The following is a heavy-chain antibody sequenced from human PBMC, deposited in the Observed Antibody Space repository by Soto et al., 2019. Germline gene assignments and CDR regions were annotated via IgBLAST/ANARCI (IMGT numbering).Heavy chain of an antibody. Sequence: ASVKVSYKASGYTFTDYYIHWVRQAPGQGLEWMAWINPISGGTNYAQKFQGRVTMTRDTSITTTYMELSRLTSDDTAVYYCARDSVGYCSRTRCYGQGYFYSWGQGALVTVSS. CDR3: ARDSVGYCSRTRCYGQGYFYS. D-gene: IGHD2-2*03. CDR1: GYTFTDYY. V-gene: IGHV1-2*02. J-gene: IGHJ4*02. CDR2: INPISGGT.